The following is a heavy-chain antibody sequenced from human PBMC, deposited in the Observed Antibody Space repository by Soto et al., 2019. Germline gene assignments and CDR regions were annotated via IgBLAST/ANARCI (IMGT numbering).Heavy chain of an antibody. D-gene: IGHD3-3*01. J-gene: IGHJ6*02. V-gene: IGHV3-30*18. CDR2: FSNDGRHT. Sequence: GGSLRLSCSASGFTFSGFALHWIRQAPGKGLEWVAVFSNDGRHTFYVDSVKGRLTISRENSKDTMYLQMNSLRAEDTAVYYCAKVKYSGETRFLEWPDYYYSMDVWGQGTTVTVSS. CDR1: GFTFSGFA. CDR3: AKVKYSGETRFLEWPDYYYSMDV.